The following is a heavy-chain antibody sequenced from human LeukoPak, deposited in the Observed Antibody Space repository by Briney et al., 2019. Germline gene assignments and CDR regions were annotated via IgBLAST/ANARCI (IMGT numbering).Heavy chain of an antibody. D-gene: IGHD3-10*01. CDR3: ARDPGRGGDFDY. J-gene: IGHJ4*02. CDR1: GFTSSSYS. Sequence: GGALRLSCAASGFTSSSYSMNWVRQAPGKGRKWDSCISSISTYIYYADSVKGRFTISRDNAKNSLYPQMNSLRAEDTAVYYCARDPGRGGDFDYWGQGTLVTVSS. V-gene: IGHV3-21*01. CDR2: ISSISTYI.